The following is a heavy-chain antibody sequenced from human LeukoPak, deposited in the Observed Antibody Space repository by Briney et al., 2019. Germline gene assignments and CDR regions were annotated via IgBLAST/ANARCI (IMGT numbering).Heavy chain of an antibody. V-gene: IGHV4-39*07. CDR3: ARDRGFMTADY. J-gene: IGHJ4*02. D-gene: IGHD3-10*01. CDR2: IYYSGST. Sequence: SETLSLTCTVSGGSIDSTNYYWGWIRQPPGKGLEWIGSIYYSGSTYYNPSLKSPVTISVDTSRNQFSLKLNSLTAADTAVYHRARDRGFMTADYWGQGTLLTVSS. CDR1: GGSIDSTNYY.